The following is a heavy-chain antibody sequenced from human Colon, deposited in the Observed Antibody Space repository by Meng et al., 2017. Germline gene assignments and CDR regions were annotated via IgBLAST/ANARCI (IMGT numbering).Heavy chain of an antibody. Sequence: GESLKISCAGSGFTFSSSNFHWVRQAPGKGLEWVSLISTDSTYTYYADSVKGRFPISRDNAKNPLFLHMHSLRAEDTAVYYCVRAPGFLSPGTPYWGQGTLVTVSS. CDR3: VRAPGFLSPGTPY. J-gene: IGHJ4*02. V-gene: IGHV3-21*01. D-gene: IGHD3-3*01. CDR1: GFTFSSSN. CDR2: ISTDSTYT.